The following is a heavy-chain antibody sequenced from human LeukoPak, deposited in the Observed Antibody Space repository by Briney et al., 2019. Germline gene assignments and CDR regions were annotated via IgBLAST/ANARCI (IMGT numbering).Heavy chain of an antibody. J-gene: IGHJ6*02. CDR2: IDQSGGYI. CDR3: AKAALVRGVIIPYYYYSMDV. Sequence: GGSLRLSCTASGLTFSNYAMSWVRQAPAKGLEWVAGIDQSGGYIHYADSVKGRFTISRDNSKNTLHLQMNSLRAEDTAVYYCAKAALVRGVIIPYYYYSMDVWGQGTTVTVSS. CDR1: GLTFSNYA. V-gene: IGHV3-23*01. D-gene: IGHD3-10*01.